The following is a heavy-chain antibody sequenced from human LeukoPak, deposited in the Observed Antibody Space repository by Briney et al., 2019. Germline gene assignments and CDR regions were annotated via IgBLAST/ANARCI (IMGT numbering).Heavy chain of an antibody. J-gene: IGHJ4*02. Sequence: GGSLRLSCAASAFSLNAYNMNWVRQAPGKGLEWVSSISYTGTYIYYADSVKGRFTISRDNSKNTLYLQMNSLRAEDTAVYYCARSTVTTFDYWGQGTLVTVSS. CDR1: AFSLNAYN. CDR2: ISYTGTYI. D-gene: IGHD4-17*01. V-gene: IGHV3-21*01. CDR3: ARSTVTTFDY.